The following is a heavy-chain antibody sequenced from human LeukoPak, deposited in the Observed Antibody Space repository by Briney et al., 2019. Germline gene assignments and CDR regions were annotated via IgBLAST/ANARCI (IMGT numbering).Heavy chain of an antibody. CDR3: ARDFSRAGLYDYYDSSGYSDY. D-gene: IGHD3-22*01. J-gene: IGHJ4*02. CDR1: GFTFSSYG. V-gene: IGHV3-33*01. Sequence: PGGSLRLSCAASGFTFSSYGMHWVRQAPGKGLEWVAVIWYDGSNKYYADSVKGRFTISRDNSKNTLYLQMNSLRAEDTAVYYCARDFSRAGLYDYYDSSGYSDYWGQGTLVTVSS. CDR2: IWYDGSNK.